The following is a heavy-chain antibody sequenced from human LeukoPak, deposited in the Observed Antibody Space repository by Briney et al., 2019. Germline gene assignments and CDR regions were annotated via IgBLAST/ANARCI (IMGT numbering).Heavy chain of an antibody. CDR1: GFTFSSYS. D-gene: IGHD3-22*01. V-gene: IGHV3-21*01. CDR2: ISSSSSYI. Sequence: GGSLRLSCAPSGFTFSSYSMNWVRQAPGKGLEWVSSISSSSSYIYYADSVKGRFTISRDNAKNSLYLQMNSLRAEDTAVYYCARGYYDSSGYYGTYFQHWGQGTLVTVSS. CDR3: ARGYYDSSGYYGTYFQH. J-gene: IGHJ1*01.